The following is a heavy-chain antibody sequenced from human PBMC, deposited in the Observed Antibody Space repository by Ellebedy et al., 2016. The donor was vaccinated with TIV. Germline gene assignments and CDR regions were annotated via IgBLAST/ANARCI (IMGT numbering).Heavy chain of an antibody. J-gene: IGHJ5*02. Sequence: AASVTVSCKPSGYTFTSYDINWVRQAPGQGREYLGWMQPGSGNTGYAQKFEGRVTMTRDTSTGTAYMELNSLRSEDTAVYYCTVGLFDPWGQGTLVTVSS. CDR1: GYTFTSYD. CDR3: TVGLFDP. D-gene: IGHD3-10*01. CDR2: MQPGSGNT. V-gene: IGHV1-8*01.